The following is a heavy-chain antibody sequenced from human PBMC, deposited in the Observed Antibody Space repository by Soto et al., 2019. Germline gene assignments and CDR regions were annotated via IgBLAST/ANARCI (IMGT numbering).Heavy chain of an antibody. CDR1: GGSISSYY. J-gene: IGHJ5*02. Sequence: QVQLQESGPGLVKPSETLSLTCTVSGGSISSYYWSWIRQPPGKGLEWIGYIYYSGSTNYNPSLKGRVTRSVDTSKNQFSLKLSSVTAADTAVYYCARYSSGWYAILDPWGQGTLVTVSS. CDR2: IYYSGST. CDR3: ARYSSGWYAILDP. V-gene: IGHV4-59*01. D-gene: IGHD6-19*01.